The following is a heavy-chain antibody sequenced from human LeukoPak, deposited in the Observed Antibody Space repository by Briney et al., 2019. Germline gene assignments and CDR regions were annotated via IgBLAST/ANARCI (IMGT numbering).Heavy chain of an antibody. V-gene: IGHV3-30*02. D-gene: IGHD6-19*01. CDR1: GFTFSGYG. J-gene: IGHJ3*02. Sequence: GGSLRLSCAASGFTFSGYGMHWVRQAPGKGLEWVTFIRYDERNKYYADSVKGRFTISRDNSKNTLYLQMNSLRAEDTAVYYCARGPYSSPYDAFDIWGQGTMVTVSS. CDR2: IRYDERNK. CDR3: ARGPYSSPYDAFDI.